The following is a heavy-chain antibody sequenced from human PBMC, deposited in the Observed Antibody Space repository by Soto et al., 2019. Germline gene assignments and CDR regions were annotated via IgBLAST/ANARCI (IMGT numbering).Heavy chain of an antibody. Sequence: QVQLQQWGAGLLKPSETLSLTCAVYGGSFSGYYWSWIRQPPGKGLEWIGEINHSGSTNYNPSLKSRVTISVDTSKNQFSLKLSSVTAADTAVYYCARDQSSGWLFYFDYWGQGTLVTVSS. J-gene: IGHJ4*02. CDR1: GGSFSGYY. CDR2: INHSGST. V-gene: IGHV4-34*01. CDR3: ARDQSSGWLFYFDY. D-gene: IGHD6-19*01.